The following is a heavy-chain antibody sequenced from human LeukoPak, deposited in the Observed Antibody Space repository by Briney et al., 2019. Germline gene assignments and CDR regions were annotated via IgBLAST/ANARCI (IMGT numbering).Heavy chain of an antibody. D-gene: IGHD6-13*01. CDR3: ARGKSIAAAGILLGMDV. J-gene: IGHJ6*03. CDR2: FSAYNGNT. V-gene: IGHV1-18*01. Sequence: ASVKVSCKASGYTFTSYGISWVRQAPGHGLEWMGWFSAYNGNTNYAQKLQGRVTMTTDTSTSTAYMELRSLRSDDTAVYYCARGKSIAAAGILLGMDVWGKGTTVTVSS. CDR1: GYTFTSYG.